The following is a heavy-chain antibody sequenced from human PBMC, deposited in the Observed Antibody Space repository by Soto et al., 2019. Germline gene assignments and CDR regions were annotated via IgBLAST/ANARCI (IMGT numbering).Heavy chain of an antibody. V-gene: IGHV4-38-2*01. D-gene: IGHD3-22*01. CDR3: ARVGPWVPYYYDSSPYTFENWFDP. CDR2: IYHGGST. CDR1: GYSLSSGYY. J-gene: IGHJ5*02. Sequence: WETLSLTCAVSGYSLSSGYYWGWLRQPPGKGLEGIGSIYHGGSTYYNPSLNSRVTLSIDMTNNHVSLILNSVTAADTAVYYCARVGPWVPYYYDSSPYTFENWFDPWGQGTLVTVSS.